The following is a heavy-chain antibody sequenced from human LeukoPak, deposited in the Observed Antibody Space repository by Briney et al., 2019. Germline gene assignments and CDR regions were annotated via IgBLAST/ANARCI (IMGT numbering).Heavy chain of an antibody. CDR1: GGSFSGYY. J-gene: IGHJ5*02. CDR3: ARSITMVRGALWFDP. CDR2: INHSGST. D-gene: IGHD3-10*01. Sequence: SETLSLTCAVYGGSFSGYYWSWIRQPPGKGLEWIGEINHSGSTNYNPSLKSRVTISVDTSKNQFSLKLSSVTAADTAVYYCARSITMVRGALWFDPWGQGTLVTVSS. V-gene: IGHV4-34*01.